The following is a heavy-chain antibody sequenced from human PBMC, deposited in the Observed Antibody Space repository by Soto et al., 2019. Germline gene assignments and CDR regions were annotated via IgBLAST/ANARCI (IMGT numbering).Heavy chain of an antibody. CDR3: ATETTTVTTNWFDP. J-gene: IGHJ5*02. CDR2: FYYSGSP. V-gene: IGHV4-39*02. CDR1: GGSISSSSYY. D-gene: IGHD4-17*01. Sequence: QLQLQESGPGLVKPSETLSLTCTVSGGSISSSSYYWGWIRQPPGKGLEWIGSFYYSGSPYYNPSLKSRVTISVDTSKNQFSLKLSSVTAADTAVYYCATETTTVTTNWFDPWGQGTLVTVSS.